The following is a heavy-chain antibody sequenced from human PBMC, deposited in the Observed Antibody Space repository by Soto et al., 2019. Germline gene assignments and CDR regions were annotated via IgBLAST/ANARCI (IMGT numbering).Heavy chain of an antibody. D-gene: IGHD6-13*01. V-gene: IGHV4-39*01. CDR3: ASQHRSSWAYYYYYYGMDV. Sequence: PSETLSLTCTVSGGSISSSSYYWGWIRQPPGKGLEWIGSIYYSGSTYYNPSLKSRVTISVDTSKNQFSLKLSSVTAADTAVYYCASQHRSSWAYYYYYYGMDVWGQGTTVTVSS. CDR2: IYYSGST. J-gene: IGHJ6*02. CDR1: GGSISSSSYY.